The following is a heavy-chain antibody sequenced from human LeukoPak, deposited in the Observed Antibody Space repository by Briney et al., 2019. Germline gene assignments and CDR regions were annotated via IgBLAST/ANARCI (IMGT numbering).Heavy chain of an antibody. D-gene: IGHD3-9*01. CDR3: ARAMTGGTWRD. V-gene: IGHV3-20*04. CDR2: INWNGVST. J-gene: IGHJ4*02. Sequence: SGGSLRLSCAASGFTFDDYGMSWVRQAPGRGLEGVSFINWNGVSTDYAASVKGRFTISRDNAKNSLYLQMNSLRADDTALYYCARAMTGGTWRDWGQGTLVTVSS. CDR1: GFTFDDYG.